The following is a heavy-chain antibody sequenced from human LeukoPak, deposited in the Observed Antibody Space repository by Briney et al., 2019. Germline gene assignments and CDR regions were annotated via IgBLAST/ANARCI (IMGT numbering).Heavy chain of an antibody. J-gene: IGHJ4*02. CDR2: IYYSGST. CDR3: ARDWGTYFDY. CDR1: GGSISSGGSR. D-gene: IGHD7-27*01. Sequence: PSETLSLTCNVSGGSISSGGSRWSWIRQHPGKGLEWIGYIYYSGSTYYNPSLESRLTMPVDTSKNQFSLHLTSVTAAGTAVYYCARDWGTYFDYWGQGTLVTVSS. V-gene: IGHV4-31*03.